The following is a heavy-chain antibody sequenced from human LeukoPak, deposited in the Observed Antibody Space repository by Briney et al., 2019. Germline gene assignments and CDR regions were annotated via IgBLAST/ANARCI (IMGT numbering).Heavy chain of an antibody. CDR1: GYTLTELS. CDR2: FDPEDGET. J-gene: IGHJ4*02. D-gene: IGHD3-22*01. V-gene: IGHV1-24*01. CDR3: ATVLDSSGYYYLED. Sequence: VASVKASCKVSGYTLTELSMHWVRQAPGKGLEWMGGFDPEDGETIYAQKFQGRVTMTEDTSTDTAYMELSSLRSEDTAVYYCATVLDSSGYYYLEDWGQGTLVTVSS.